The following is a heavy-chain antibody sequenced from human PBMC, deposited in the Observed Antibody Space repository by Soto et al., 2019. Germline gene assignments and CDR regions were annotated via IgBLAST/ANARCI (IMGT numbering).Heavy chain of an antibody. Sequence: QITLKESGPPLVKPTQTLTLTCTFSGFSLNTGGLGVGWIRQPPGKALARLAPTYWAGDTRYSPSLQSRLSITKDTSIDQVFLTISNMDPVGTSTYYCAQSGGGVDGLRSYSPRYYYGLDVWGQGTTVTVSS. J-gene: IGHJ6*02. V-gene: IGHV2-5*02. CDR3: AQSGGGVDGLRSYSPRYYYGLDV. CDR1: GFSLNTGGLG. CDR2: TYWAGDT. D-gene: IGHD3-16*01.